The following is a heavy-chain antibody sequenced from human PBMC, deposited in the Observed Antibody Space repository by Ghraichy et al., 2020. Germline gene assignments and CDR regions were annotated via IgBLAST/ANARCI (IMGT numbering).Heavy chain of an antibody. CDR2: IRSKAYGGTT. CDR1: GFTFGDYA. D-gene: IGHD3-3*01. J-gene: IGHJ4*02. CDR3: TRDRAKEYYDFWSGSPFDY. V-gene: IGHV3-49*03. Sequence: GGSLRLSCTASGFTFGDYAMSWFRQAPGKGLEWVGFIRSKAYGGTTEYAASVKGRFTISRDDSKSIAYLQMNSLKTEDTAVYYCTRDRAKEYYDFWSGSPFDYWGQGTLVTVSS.